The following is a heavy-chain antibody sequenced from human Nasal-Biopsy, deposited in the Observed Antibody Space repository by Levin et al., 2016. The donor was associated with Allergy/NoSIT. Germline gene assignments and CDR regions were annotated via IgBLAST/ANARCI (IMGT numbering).Heavy chain of an antibody. CDR3: VSPWDNNSWSF. CDR1: GFRFSSEW. V-gene: IGHV3-7*03. CDR2: INPDGRVK. J-gene: IGHJ4*02. D-gene: IGHD1-1*01. Sequence: GEPLKISCAASGFRFSSEWMSWVRQAPGKGLEWVANINPDGRVKYYVDSVKGRFTISRDNAKNSLVLQMSSLRAEDTAVYYCVSPWDNNSWSFGGQGTLVTVSS.